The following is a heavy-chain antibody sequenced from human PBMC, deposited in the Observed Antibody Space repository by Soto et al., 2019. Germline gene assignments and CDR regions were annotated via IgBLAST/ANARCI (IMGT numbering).Heavy chain of an antibody. V-gene: IGHV1-69*01. Sequence: QVQLVQSGAEVKKPGSSVRVSCKASGGTFSNYACSWVRQAPGQGLEWMGGIMPLFGTTNYAQKFQGRVTITADESTSTAYMVLSSLRSEDTAVYYCAFGSGSWSITYYGVDVWGQGTTVTVSS. D-gene: IGHD3-10*01. CDR2: IMPLFGTT. CDR1: GGTFSNYA. CDR3: AFGSGSWSITYYGVDV. J-gene: IGHJ6*02.